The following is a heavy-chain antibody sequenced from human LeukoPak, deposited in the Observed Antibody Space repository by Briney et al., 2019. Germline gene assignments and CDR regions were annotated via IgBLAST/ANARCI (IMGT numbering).Heavy chain of an antibody. Sequence: SETLSLTCTVSGGSISNYYWNWLRQPPGKGLEWIGYIYYSGSTNYNPSLSGRVTMSLDTSKKQFSLRLTSVTAADTAVYYCARGFDSKSTYFDYWGQGTLVTVSS. V-gene: IGHV4-59*01. J-gene: IGHJ4*02. CDR1: GGSISNYY. CDR2: IYYSGST. CDR3: ARGFDSKSTYFDY. D-gene: IGHD5-12*01.